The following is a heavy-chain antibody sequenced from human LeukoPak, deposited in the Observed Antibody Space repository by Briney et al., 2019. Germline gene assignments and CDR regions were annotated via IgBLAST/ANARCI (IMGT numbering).Heavy chain of an antibody. CDR1: GYTFISHG. CDR2: ISGSSSNT. Sequence: ASVKVSFKAYGYTFISHGISWVRQAPGQGLEWMGWISGSSSNTNYAQRLQGRVTMTTDTSTTTAYMELRSLRSDDTAVYYCARATGTWGHDGFDIWGQGTMVTVSS. V-gene: IGHV1-18*01. J-gene: IGHJ3*02. D-gene: IGHD3-16*01. CDR3: ARATGTWGHDGFDI.